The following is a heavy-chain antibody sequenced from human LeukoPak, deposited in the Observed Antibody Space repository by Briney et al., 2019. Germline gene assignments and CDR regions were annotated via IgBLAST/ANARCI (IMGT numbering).Heavy chain of an antibody. CDR3: AREVCEGQRQSDAFDV. J-gene: IGHJ3*01. CDR2: VNGSGDWT. V-gene: IGHV3-74*01. CDR1: GFTFSSQR. D-gene: IGHD6-25*01. Sequence: GGSLRLSCAASGFTFSSQRMHWVRQAPGEGLVWVSRVNGSGDWTHYADSVRGRFIISRDNAENTISLQMNNLRAEDTAVYFCAREVCEGQRQSDAFDVWGQGTMVTVSS.